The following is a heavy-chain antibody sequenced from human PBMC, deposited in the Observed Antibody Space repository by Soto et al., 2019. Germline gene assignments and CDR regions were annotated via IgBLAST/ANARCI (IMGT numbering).Heavy chain of an antibody. CDR1: GGSISSISYY. D-gene: IGHD4-17*01. CDR3: ARRYGASFDY. CDR2: IYYSGST. J-gene: IGHJ4*02. V-gene: IGHV4-61*01. Sequence: SETLSLTCTVSGGSISSISYYWSWIRQPPGKGLEWIGYIYYSGSTNYNPSLKSRVTISVDTSKNQFSLKLSSVTAADTAVYYCARRYGASFDYWGQGTLVTVSS.